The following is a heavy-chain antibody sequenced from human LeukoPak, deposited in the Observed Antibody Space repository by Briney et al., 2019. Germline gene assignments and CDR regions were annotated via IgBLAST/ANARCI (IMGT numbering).Heavy chain of an antibody. Sequence: GGSLRLSCAASGFTFSSYWMSWVRQAPGKGLEWVANIKQDGSEKYYVGSVKGRFTISRDNAKNSLYLQMNSLRAEDTAVYYCARDSRSGSYYFDYWGQGTLVTVSS. CDR2: IKQDGSEK. V-gene: IGHV3-7*01. CDR3: ARDSRSGSYYFDY. CDR1: GFTFSSYW. D-gene: IGHD1-26*01. J-gene: IGHJ4*02.